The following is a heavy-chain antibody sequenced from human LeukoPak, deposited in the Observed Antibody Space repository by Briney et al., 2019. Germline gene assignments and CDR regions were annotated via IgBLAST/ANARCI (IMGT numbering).Heavy chain of an antibody. CDR1: GASISSDGYS. J-gene: IGHJ5*02. D-gene: IGHD3-3*01. V-gene: IGHV4-30-4*07. CDR2: IYSSGST. Sequence: SETLSLTCAVSGASISSDGYSWSWIRQPPGRGLECIGYIYSSGSTYYNPSLKSRVTISVDTSNNQFSLKLSSVTAADTAVYYCARGYDFWSGLVGGWFDPWGQGTLVTVSS. CDR3: ARGYDFWSGLVGGWFDP.